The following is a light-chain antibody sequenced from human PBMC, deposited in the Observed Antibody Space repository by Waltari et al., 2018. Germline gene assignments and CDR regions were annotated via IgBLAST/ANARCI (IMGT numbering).Light chain of an antibody. J-gene: IGLJ3*02. CDR3: CSFTSRSTWV. CDR2: DVS. Sequence: QSALTQPASVSGSPGHSLTISCTGTSSDVGGYKSVSWYQQHPGKVPKLLIFDVSNRPSGVSNRFSGSKSGNTASLTISGLQAEDESDYYCCSFTSRSTWVFGGGTKLTVL. CDR1: SSDVGGYKS. V-gene: IGLV2-14*01.